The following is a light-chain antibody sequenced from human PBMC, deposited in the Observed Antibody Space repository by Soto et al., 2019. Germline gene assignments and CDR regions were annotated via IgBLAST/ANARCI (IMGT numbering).Light chain of an antibody. J-gene: IGLJ3*02. CDR2: EYN. V-gene: IGLV6-57*04. Sequence: NFMLTQPHSVSESPGRTVTISCTRSGGSIASGLVQWYQVRPGSGTTTVISEYNQRPYGVPDRFSGSIDSSSHSAALTISALKPEYEADYYCHSSQDAVWVFCGVTKLTVL. CDR1: GGSIASGL. CDR3: HSSQDAVWV.